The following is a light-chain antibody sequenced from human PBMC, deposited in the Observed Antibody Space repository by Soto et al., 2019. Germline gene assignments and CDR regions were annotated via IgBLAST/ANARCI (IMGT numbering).Light chain of an antibody. CDR2: AAS. Sequence: DIQMTQSPSSLSASVGDRVTITCRASQTISSYLNWYQQIPGKAPKLLIYAASTLQSGVPSRFRGSGSGTDFTLTISSLQPEDFATYCCQHSSSTPRTFGQGTKLEIK. J-gene: IGKJ2*01. CDR1: QTISSY. CDR3: QHSSSTPRT. V-gene: IGKV1-39*01.